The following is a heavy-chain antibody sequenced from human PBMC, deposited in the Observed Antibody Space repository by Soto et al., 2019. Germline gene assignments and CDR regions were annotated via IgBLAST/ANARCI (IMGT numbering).Heavy chain of an antibody. CDR3: ARTPTVDAFDI. D-gene: IGHD4-17*01. CDR2: ISAYNGNT. J-gene: IGHJ3*02. CDR1: GSTFTSYG. V-gene: IGHV1-18*04. Sequence: ASVTVSCQASGSTFTSYGISWVRQAPGQGLGWMGWISAYNGNTNYAQKLQGRVTMTTNTSTSTAYMELRSLRSDDTAVYYCARTPTVDAFDIWGQGTMGTV.